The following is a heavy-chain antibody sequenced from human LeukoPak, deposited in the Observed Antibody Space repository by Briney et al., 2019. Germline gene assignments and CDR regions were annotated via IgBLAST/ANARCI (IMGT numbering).Heavy chain of an antibody. J-gene: IGHJ4*02. CDR3: ARDPLDYGDYDY. D-gene: IGHD4-17*01. Sequence: GGSLRLSCAASGFTFSSYSMNWVRQAPGKGLGWVSSISSSSSSYIYYADSVKGRFTISRDNAKNSLYLQMNSLRAEGTAVYYCARDPLDYGDYDYWGQGTLVTVSS. CDR2: ISSSSSSYI. V-gene: IGHV3-21*01. CDR1: GFTFSSYS.